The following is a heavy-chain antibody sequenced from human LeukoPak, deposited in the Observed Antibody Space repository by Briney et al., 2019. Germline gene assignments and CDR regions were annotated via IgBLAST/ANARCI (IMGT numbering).Heavy chain of an antibody. CDR2: INPNSGGT. Sequence: ASVRVSCTASGYTFTGYYMHWVRQAPGQGLECMGWINPNSGGTNYAQKFQGRVTMTRDTSISTAYMELSRLRSDDPAVYYCARGSIAAACTWWFDPWGQGTLVTVSS. CDR1: GYTFTGYY. CDR3: ARGSIAAACTWWFDP. J-gene: IGHJ5*02. V-gene: IGHV1-2*02. D-gene: IGHD6-13*01.